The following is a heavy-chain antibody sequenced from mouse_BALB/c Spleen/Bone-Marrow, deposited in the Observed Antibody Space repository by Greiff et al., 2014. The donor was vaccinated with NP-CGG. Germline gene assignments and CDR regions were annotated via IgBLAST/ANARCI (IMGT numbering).Heavy chain of an antibody. J-gene: IGHJ1*01. CDR3: ARGDYGYHWYFDV. CDR1: GYNFTTHW. CDR2: IYPGDGDT. V-gene: IGHV1-87*01. D-gene: IGHD1-2*01. Sequence: QVQLQQSGAELARPGASVKLSCKASGYNFTTHWMQWVEQRPGQGLEWIGAIYPGDGDTRYTQKFKGKATLTADKSSSTAYMQLSDLASEDSAVYYCARGDYGYHWYFDVWGAGTTITVSS.